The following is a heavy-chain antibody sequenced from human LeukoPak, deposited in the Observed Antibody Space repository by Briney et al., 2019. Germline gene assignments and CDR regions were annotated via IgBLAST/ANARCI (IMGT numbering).Heavy chain of an antibody. Sequence: PSETLSLTCTVSGGSISSGGYYWSWIRQHPGKGLEWIGYIYYSGSTYYNPSLKSRVTISVDTSKNQFSLKLSSVTAADTAVNYCARAIYDSSGFDYWGQGTLVTVSS. CDR2: IYYSGST. CDR3: ARAIYDSSGFDY. V-gene: IGHV4-31*03. CDR1: GGSISSGGYY. D-gene: IGHD3-22*01. J-gene: IGHJ4*02.